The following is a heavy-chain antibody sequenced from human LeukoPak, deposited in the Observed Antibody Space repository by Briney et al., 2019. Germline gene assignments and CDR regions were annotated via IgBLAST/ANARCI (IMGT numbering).Heavy chain of an antibody. CDR2: ISAYNGNT. CDR1: GYTFTSYG. Sequence: GASVKVSCKASGYTFTSYGISWVRQAPGQGLEWMGWISAYNGNTNYAQKLQGRVTMTTDTSTSTAYMELRSLRSDDTAVYYCARDPRYYDSSDTDYWGQGTLVTVSS. J-gene: IGHJ4*02. D-gene: IGHD3-22*01. CDR3: ARDPRYYDSSDTDY. V-gene: IGHV1-18*01.